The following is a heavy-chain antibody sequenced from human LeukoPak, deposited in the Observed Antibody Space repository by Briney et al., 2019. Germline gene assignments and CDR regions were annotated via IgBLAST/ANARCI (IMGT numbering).Heavy chain of an antibody. CDR1: GGTFSSYA. CDR3: ARIAQDAFDI. Sequence: SVKVSCKASGGTFSSYAIGWVRQAPGQGLEWMGGIIPIFGTANYAQKFQGRVTITADESTSTAYMELSSLRSEDTAVYYCARIAQDAFDIWGQGTMVTVSS. J-gene: IGHJ3*02. CDR2: IIPIFGTA. D-gene: IGHD2-15*01. V-gene: IGHV1-69*01.